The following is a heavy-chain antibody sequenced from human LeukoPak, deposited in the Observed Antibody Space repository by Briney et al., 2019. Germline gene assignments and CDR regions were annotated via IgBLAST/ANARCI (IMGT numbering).Heavy chain of an antibody. V-gene: IGHV3-21*01. Sequence: PGGSLRLSCAASGFTFSSYSMNWVRQAPGKGLEWVSPISSSSSYIYYADSVKGRFTISRDNAKNSLYLQMNSLRTEDTAVYYCAKDPGKNYYYMDVWGKVTTVTVSS. CDR3: AKDPGKNYYYMDV. CDR1: GFTFSSYS. CDR2: ISSSSSYI. J-gene: IGHJ6*03.